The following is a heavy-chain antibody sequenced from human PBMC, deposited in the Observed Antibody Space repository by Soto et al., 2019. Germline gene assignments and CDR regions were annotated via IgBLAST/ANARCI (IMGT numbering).Heavy chain of an antibody. CDR1: GFTLSINY. J-gene: IGHJ4*02. Sequence: GGSLRLSCAASGFTLSINYMSWVRQAPGKGLEWVSVIYSGGSTYYADFVKGRFTISRDNSKNTLYLQMNSLRAEDTAVYYCASAPTPYYDILTGYYPHYFDYWGQGTLVTVSS. CDR2: IYSGGST. D-gene: IGHD3-9*01. CDR3: ASAPTPYYDILTGYYPHYFDY. V-gene: IGHV3-66*01.